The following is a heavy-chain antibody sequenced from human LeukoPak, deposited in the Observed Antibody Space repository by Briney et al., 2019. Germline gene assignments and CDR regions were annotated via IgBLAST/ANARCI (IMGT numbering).Heavy chain of an antibody. D-gene: IGHD2-2*03. CDR3: ARWISYYYYMDV. Sequence: SGGSLRLSCAASGFTFSSYEINWVRQAPGKGLEWVSYVSISGNTIYYADSVKGRFTISRDNPKKSLYLQMNSLRAEDTAVYYCARWISYYYYMDVWGKGTTVTISS. V-gene: IGHV3-48*03. CDR1: GFTFSSYE. CDR2: VSISGNTI. J-gene: IGHJ6*03.